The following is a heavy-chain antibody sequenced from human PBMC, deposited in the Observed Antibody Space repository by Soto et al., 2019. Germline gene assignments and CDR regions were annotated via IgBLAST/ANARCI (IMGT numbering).Heavy chain of an antibody. CDR2: IIPIFGTA. CDR3: ATDVGVGGGVGTPGH. J-gene: IGHJ4*01. Sequence: SVKVSCKASGGTFSSYAISWVRQAPGQGLEWMGGIIPIFGTANYAQKFQGRVTITADESTSTAYMELSSLRDEDTAFYYCATDVGVGGGVGTPGHWGQGTLVTVSS. CDR1: GGTFSSYA. D-gene: IGHD2-2*01. V-gene: IGHV1-69*13.